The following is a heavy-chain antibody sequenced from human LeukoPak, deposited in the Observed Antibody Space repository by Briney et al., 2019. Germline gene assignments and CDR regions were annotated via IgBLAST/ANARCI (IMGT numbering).Heavy chain of an antibody. J-gene: IGHJ5*02. Sequence: PGGSLRLSCAASGFTFSSYWMHWVRQAPGKGLVWVPRINSDGSSTSYADSVKGRFTISRDNAKNTLYLQMNSLRAEDTAVYYCARDGSSWSNWLDPWGQGTLVTVSS. CDR1: GFTFSSYW. CDR2: INSDGSST. D-gene: IGHD6-13*01. CDR3: ARDGSSWSNWLDP. V-gene: IGHV3-74*01.